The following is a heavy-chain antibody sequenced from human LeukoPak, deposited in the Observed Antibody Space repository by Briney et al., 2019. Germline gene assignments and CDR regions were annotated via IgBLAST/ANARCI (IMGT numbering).Heavy chain of an antibody. Sequence: SQTLSLTCAVSGGSISSGGYSWSWIRQPPGKGLEWIGYIYHSGSTNYNPSLKSRVTISVDTSKNQFSLKLSSVTAADTAVYYCARVCRSPVKYDSSGYNDYWGQGTLVTVSS. J-gene: IGHJ4*02. D-gene: IGHD3-22*01. V-gene: IGHV4-30-2*01. CDR1: GGSISSGGYS. CDR2: IYHSGST. CDR3: ARVCRSPVKYDSSGYNDY.